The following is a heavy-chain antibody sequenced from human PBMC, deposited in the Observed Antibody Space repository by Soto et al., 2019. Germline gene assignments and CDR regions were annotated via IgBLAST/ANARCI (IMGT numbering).Heavy chain of an antibody. Sequence: EVQLVESGGALVQPGGSLRLSCAASGFTFSNYWMHWVRHAPGKGLVWVSCINSDGSSTNYAESVKGRFTISRDNAKNTLYLQMNSLRAEDTAVYYCARDHYNSAWSWGQGTLVTVSS. CDR3: ARDHYNSAWS. J-gene: IGHJ5*02. CDR1: GFTFSNYW. D-gene: IGHD6-19*01. CDR2: INSDGSST. V-gene: IGHV3-74*01.